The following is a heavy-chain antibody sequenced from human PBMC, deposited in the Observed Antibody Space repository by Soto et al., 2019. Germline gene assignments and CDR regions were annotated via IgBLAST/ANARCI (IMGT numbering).Heavy chain of an antibody. J-gene: IGHJ4*02. CDR2: ISYDGNVA. Sequence: QVQLVESGGGVVQPGRSLRLSCAASGFTFSSYGMHWVRQAPGKGLEWVTVISYDGNVAYYADSVKGRFTISRDNSKNTLYLPMNSLRTEDTAMYYCAKEGAVTNWYFDFWGQGTLVTVSS. V-gene: IGHV3-30*18. D-gene: IGHD1-1*01. CDR3: AKEGAVTNWYFDF. CDR1: GFTFSSYG.